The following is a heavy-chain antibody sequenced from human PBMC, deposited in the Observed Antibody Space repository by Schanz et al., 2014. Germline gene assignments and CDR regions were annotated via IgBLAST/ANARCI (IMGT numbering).Heavy chain of an antibody. CDR1: GFTFSDYY. V-gene: IGHV3-11*05. J-gene: IGHJ6*02. D-gene: IGHD3-3*01. Sequence: QVYLVESGGDLVKPGGSLRLSCAASGFTFSDYYMAWIRQAPGKGLEWVSHISDSSIHKNYADSVKGRFSISRDNGETSVYLQINSLRVEDTAVYYCARFLARYQYYGVDVWGQGTTXIVSS. CDR3: ARFLARYQYYGVDV. CDR2: ISDSSIHK.